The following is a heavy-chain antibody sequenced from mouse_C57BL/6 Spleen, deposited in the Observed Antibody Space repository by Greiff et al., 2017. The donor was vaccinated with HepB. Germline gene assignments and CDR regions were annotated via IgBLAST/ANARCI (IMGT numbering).Heavy chain of an antibody. D-gene: IGHD1-1*01. CDR3: AQMGPNYYGSSSYFDY. CDR1: GYTFTSYW. Sequence: VQLQQSGAELAKPGASVKLSCKASGYTFTSYWMHWVKQRPGQGLEWIGYINPSSGYTKYNQKFKDKATLTADKSYSTAYMQLSSLTYEDSAVYYCAQMGPNYYGSSSYFDYWGQGTTLTVSS. V-gene: IGHV1-7*01. J-gene: IGHJ2*01. CDR2: INPSSGYT.